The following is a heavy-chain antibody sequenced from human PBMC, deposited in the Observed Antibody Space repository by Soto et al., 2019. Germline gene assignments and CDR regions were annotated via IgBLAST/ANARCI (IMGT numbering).Heavy chain of an antibody. Sequence: EVQLVESGGGLVQPGGSLRLSCAASGFTFSDHYMDWVRQAPGKGLEWVGRTRNKANSYTTEYAASVKGRFTISRDDSKNSLYLQMNSLKTEDTAVYYCARVSLSLNAFDIWGQGTMVTVSS. CDR3: ARVSLSLNAFDI. CDR2: TRNKANSYTT. CDR1: GFTFSDHY. J-gene: IGHJ3*02. D-gene: IGHD2-8*01. V-gene: IGHV3-72*01.